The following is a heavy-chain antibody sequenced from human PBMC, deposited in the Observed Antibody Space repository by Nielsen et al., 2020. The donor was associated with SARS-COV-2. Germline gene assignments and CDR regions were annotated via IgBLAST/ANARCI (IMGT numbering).Heavy chain of an antibody. D-gene: IGHD6-13*01. CDR1: GFTFSSYS. V-gene: IGHV3-21*01. J-gene: IGHJ4*02. CDR2: ISSSSSYI. Sequence: GESLKISCAASGFTFSSYSMNWVRQAPGKGLEWVSSISSSSSYIYYADSVKGRFTISRDNAKNSLYLQMNSLRAEDTAVYYCARGEPGIAAAGGYWDQGTLVTVSS. CDR3: ARGEPGIAAAGGY.